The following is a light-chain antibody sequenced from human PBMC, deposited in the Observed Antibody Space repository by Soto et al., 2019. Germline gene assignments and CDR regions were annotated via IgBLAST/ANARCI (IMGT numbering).Light chain of an antibody. V-gene: IGLV3-16*01. CDR3: LSADSSGTYVV. CDR1: ALPKKY. CDR2: KDS. J-gene: IGLJ2*01. Sequence: SYELTQPPSVSVSLGQMASITCSGEALPKKYAYWYQQKPGQFPVLVIYKDSERPSGIPERFSGSSSGTIVTLTISGVQAEDEADYYCLSADSSGTYVVFGGGTKLTVL.